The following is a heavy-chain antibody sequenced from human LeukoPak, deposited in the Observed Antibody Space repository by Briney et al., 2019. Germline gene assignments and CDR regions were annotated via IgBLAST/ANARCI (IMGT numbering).Heavy chain of an antibody. CDR3: ARDIGGDGGDCCPGGYFDL. D-gene: IGHD2-21*02. CDR1: GFTFSSYS. Sequence: GESLTLSCAASGFTFSSYSMNWLRQAPGKGLEWVSSISYSSSYIYYADHVKGRFIISRDNAKNSLYLQMNSRRAEDTAVYYCARDIGGDGGDCCPGGYFDLWGRGTLVTVSS. CDR2: ISYSSSYI. V-gene: IGHV3-21*01. J-gene: IGHJ2*01.